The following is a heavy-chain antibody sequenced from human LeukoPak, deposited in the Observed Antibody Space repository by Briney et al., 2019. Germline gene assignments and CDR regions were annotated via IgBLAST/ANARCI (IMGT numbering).Heavy chain of an antibody. J-gene: IGHJ5*02. CDR1: GFTFSNYA. D-gene: IGHD3-22*01. Sequence: GGSLRLSCAASGFTFSNYAMSWVRQAPGKGLEWVSGIRGSGDTTYYADSVKGRFTISRDNSTNTLYLQMNSLRAEDTAVYYCAKDPHYDSSGYSFDPWGQGTLVTVSS. CDR3: AKDPHYDSSGYSFDP. CDR2: IRGSGDTT. V-gene: IGHV3-23*01.